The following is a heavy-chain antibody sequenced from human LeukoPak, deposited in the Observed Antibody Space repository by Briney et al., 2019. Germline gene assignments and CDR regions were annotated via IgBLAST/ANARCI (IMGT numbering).Heavy chain of an antibody. CDR3: GRAFVFFDS. J-gene: IGHJ4*02. CDR1: GGSISSSSYY. V-gene: IGHV4-39*07. D-gene: IGHD3-16*01. Sequence: PSETLSLTCTVSGGSISSSSYYWSWIRQPPGKGLEWIGEINHSGSTNYNPSLKSRVTISVDTSKNQFSLKLSSVTAADTAVYFWGRAFVFFDSWGQGTLVTV. CDR2: INHSGST.